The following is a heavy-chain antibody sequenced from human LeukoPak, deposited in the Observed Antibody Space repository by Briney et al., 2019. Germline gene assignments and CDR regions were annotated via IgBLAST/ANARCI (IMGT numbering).Heavy chain of an antibody. V-gene: IGHV3-23*01. CDR1: ALSVRRYA. J-gene: IGHJ3*01. Sequence: GPCLRLSCAVSALSVRRYAMSSGCTSPGKGLEWVSAISGSGGSTYYADSVKGRFTISRDNSKNTLYLQMNSLRAEDTAVYYCAKVVGANAFDFWGQGTMVTVSS. CDR2: ISGSGGST. CDR3: AKVVGANAFDF. D-gene: IGHD1-26*01.